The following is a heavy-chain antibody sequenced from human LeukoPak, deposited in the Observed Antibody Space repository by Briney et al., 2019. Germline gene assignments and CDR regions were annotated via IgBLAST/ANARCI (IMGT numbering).Heavy chain of an antibody. Sequence: SETLSLTCTVSGGSISSYYWSWIRQPPGKGLEWIGYIYYSGSTNYNPSLKSRVTISVDTSKNQFSLKLSSVTAADTAVYYCAREGGYPPYYFDYWGQGTLVTVSS. D-gene: IGHD1-26*01. CDR3: AREGGYPPYYFDY. CDR2: IYYSGST. CDR1: GGSISSYY. V-gene: IGHV4-59*01. J-gene: IGHJ4*02.